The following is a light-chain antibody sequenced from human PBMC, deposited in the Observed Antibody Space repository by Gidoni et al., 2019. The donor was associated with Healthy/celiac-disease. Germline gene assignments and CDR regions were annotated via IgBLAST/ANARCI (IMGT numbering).Light chain of an antibody. J-gene: IGKJ2*01. Sequence: EIVLTQSPGTLSLSPGERATLSCRASQSISSSYLACYQQKPCQAPRLLIYGASSRATGIPDRFSGSGSGTDFTLTISRLEPEDFAVYYCQQYGSSRTFGQGTKLEIK. V-gene: IGKV3-20*01. CDR1: QSISSSY. CDR3: QQYGSSRT. CDR2: GAS.